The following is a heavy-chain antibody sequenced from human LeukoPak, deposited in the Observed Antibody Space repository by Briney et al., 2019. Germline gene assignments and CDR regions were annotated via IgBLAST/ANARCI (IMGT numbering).Heavy chain of an antibody. Sequence: PSETLSLTCSVSGDSIYWSWVRQSPGKGPQWIGTVFSGGATSYSPSLASRVAMSLDKSKSHFSLKLSSVTAADTAIYYCAIVTSHPRYFDRWGQGTLVTVSS. J-gene: IGHJ4*02. CDR2: VFSGGAT. CDR3: AIVTSHPRYFDR. CDR1: GDSIY. V-gene: IGHV4-59*01. D-gene: IGHD3-9*01.